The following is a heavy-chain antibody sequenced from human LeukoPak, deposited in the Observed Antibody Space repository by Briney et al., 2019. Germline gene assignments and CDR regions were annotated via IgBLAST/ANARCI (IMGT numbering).Heavy chain of an antibody. D-gene: IGHD6-19*01. J-gene: IGHJ5*02. CDR2: IYYSGTT. CDR3: VRDSSGWYRWFDP. Sequence: SETLSLTCTVSGGSISSSSYYWGWIRQAPGRGLEWIGSIYYSGTTYYNPSLKSRVTISLDTSKNQFSLKLSSVTAADTAVYYCVRDSSGWYRWFDPWGQGTLVTVSS. V-gene: IGHV4-39*07. CDR1: GGSISSSSYY.